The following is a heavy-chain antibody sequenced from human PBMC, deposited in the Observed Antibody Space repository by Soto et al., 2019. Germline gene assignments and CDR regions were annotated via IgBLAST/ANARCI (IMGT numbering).Heavy chain of an antibody. CDR3: ARSTRMPGVIDV. CDR1: GGSISGGDYY. V-gene: IGHV4-30-4*01. D-gene: IGHD2-8*01. Sequence: QVQLQESGPGLVKPSETLSLTCTVSGGSISGGDYYWSGVRQPPGKGLEWIGYIDNSGFTFYNPSPXSXLNMSLDSPNNKFSLKLFSVTSADTAVYYCARSTRMPGVIDVWGQGTLFIVSS. CDR2: IDNSGFT. J-gene: IGHJ3*01.